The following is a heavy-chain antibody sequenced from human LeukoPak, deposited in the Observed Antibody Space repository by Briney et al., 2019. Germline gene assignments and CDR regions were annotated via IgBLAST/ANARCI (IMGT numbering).Heavy chain of an antibody. Sequence: SDTLSLTCTVSGRFSSSYYWKWLRQSRGRALECLVHIYYGGGNKYHPSIKSRVTISVDTSKTQFSLKLTSVTAADTALYYCARSRGYNPFDLWGQGTLVTVSS. D-gene: IGHD5-24*01. J-gene: IGHJ4*02. CDR1: GRFSSSYY. CDR3: ARSRGYNPFDL. V-gene: IGHV4-59*07. CDR2: IYYGGGN.